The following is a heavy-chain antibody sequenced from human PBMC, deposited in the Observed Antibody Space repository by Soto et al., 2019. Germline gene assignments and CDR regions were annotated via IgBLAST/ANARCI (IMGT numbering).Heavy chain of an antibody. CDR3: ARDQFDSYGPKGGLDY. Sequence: ASVKVSCKASGYTFTSYAMHWVRQAPGQRLEWMGWINACNGNTKYSQKFQGRVTITRDTSASTAYMELSSLRSDDTAVYYCARDQFDSYGPKGGLDYWGQGTLVTVSS. J-gene: IGHJ4*02. CDR2: INACNGNT. D-gene: IGHD5-18*01. CDR1: GYTFTSYA. V-gene: IGHV1-3*01.